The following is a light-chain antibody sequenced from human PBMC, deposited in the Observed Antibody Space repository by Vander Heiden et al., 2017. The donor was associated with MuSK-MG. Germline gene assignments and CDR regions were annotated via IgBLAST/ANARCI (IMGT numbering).Light chain of an antibody. J-gene: IGLJ3*02. CDR3: SSYTSSSTRV. V-gene: IGLV2-14*01. CDR2: DVS. CDR1: SSDVGGYNY. Sequence: QSALTQPASVSGSPGQSITISCTGTSSDVGGYNYVSWYQQHPGKAPKLMIYDVSNRPSGVSNRLSGSKSGNTASLTISGLQAEDEADYYCSSYTSSSTRVFGGGTKL.